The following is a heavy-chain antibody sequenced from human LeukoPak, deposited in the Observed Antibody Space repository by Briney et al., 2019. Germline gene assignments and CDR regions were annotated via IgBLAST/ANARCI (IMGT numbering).Heavy chain of an antibody. V-gene: IGHV1-24*01. J-gene: IGHJ6*02. D-gene: IGHD3-10*01. CDR2: FDPEDGET. CDR1: GYTLTELS. CDR3: AKARSGSPPFYDYYYYAMDV. Sequence: ASVKVSCKVSGYTLTELSMHWVRQAPGKGLEWMGGFDPEDGETIYAQKFQGRVTMTEDTSTDTAYMELSSLRAEDTAVYYCAKARSGSPPFYDYYYYAMDVWGQGTTVTVSS.